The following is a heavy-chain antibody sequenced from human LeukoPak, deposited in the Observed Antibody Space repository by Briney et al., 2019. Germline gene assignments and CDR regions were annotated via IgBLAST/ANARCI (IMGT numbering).Heavy chain of an antibody. D-gene: IGHD5-18*01. Sequence: GGSLRLSCAASGFTFSRYWMSWVRQAPGKGLEWVANIKKDGSEKYYVDSVKGRFTISRDNAKTSLYLQMNSLRAEDTAVYYCARDLSGVAGYTYSRGIDYWGQGTLVTVSS. CDR3: ARDLSGVAGYTYSRGIDY. V-gene: IGHV3-7*01. CDR2: IKKDGSEK. CDR1: GFTFSRYW. J-gene: IGHJ4*02.